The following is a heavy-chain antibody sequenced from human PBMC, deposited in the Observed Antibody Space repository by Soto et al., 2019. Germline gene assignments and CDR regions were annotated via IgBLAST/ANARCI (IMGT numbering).Heavy chain of an antibody. Sequence: ETLSLTCNVASASLGNYYWSWSRQPHGRGQGWVRRIYAAGSTDYNRSLKSRLTMSVDSSKKQFSLTLRGVTAADTAMYYLFTDGNNGLRDWFDHWGQGILVTVSS. CDR1: SASLGNYY. CDR3: FTDGNNGLRDWFDH. V-gene: IGHV4-4*07. J-gene: IGHJ5*02. CDR2: IYAAGST. D-gene: IGHD2-8*01.